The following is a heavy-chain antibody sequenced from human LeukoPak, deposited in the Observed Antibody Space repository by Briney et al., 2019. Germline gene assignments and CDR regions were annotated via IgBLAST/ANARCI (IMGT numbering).Heavy chain of an antibody. CDR1: GGTFSSYA. CDR3: ARASPNYYDSSGYSPFDY. Sequence: SVKVSCKASGGTFSSYAISWVRPAPGQGLEWMGGIIPIFGTANYAQKFQGRVTITADESTSTAYMELSSLRSEDTAVYYCARASPNYYDSSGYSPFDYWGQGTLVTVSS. J-gene: IGHJ4*02. CDR2: IIPIFGTA. V-gene: IGHV1-69*13. D-gene: IGHD3-22*01.